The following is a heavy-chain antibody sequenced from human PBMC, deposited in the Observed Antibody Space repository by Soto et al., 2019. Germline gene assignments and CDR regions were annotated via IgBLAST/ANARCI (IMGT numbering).Heavy chain of an antibody. Sequence: LGESLKISCKGSGYRFTNYWIGWVRQMPGKGLEWMGIIYPGDSQSRYSPSFQGQVTISADKSISTVYLQWSSLKASDSAIYYCARQTYYYGADVWGQGTTVPVSS. CDR3: ARQTYYYGADV. CDR2: IYPGDSQS. V-gene: IGHV5-51*01. J-gene: IGHJ6*02. CDR1: GYRFTNYW.